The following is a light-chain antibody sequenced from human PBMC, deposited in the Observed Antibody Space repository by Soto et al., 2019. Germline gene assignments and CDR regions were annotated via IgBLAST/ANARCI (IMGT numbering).Light chain of an antibody. V-gene: IGKV1-5*03. Sequence: DIQMTQSPSTLSASVGDTVTITCRASQPITTWLAWYQQRPGNAPKLLIYVASTLQSGVASRFTGGGSGTDFTLTISSLQPDDFGTYYCQQYNHGWPFGQGTKVEVK. J-gene: IGKJ1*01. CDR3: QQYNHGWP. CDR1: QPITTW. CDR2: VAS.